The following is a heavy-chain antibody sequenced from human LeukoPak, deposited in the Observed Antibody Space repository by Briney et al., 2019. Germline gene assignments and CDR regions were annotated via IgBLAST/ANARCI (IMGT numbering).Heavy chain of an antibody. CDR3: ARDPSYYDYAFDI. CDR1: GGSISSSSYY. J-gene: IGHJ3*02. CDR2: IYYSGST. V-gene: IGHV4-39*07. Sequence: SETLSLTCTVSGGSISSSSYYWGWIRQPPGKGLEWIGSIYYSGSTYYNPSLKSRVTISVDTSKNQSSLKLSSVTAADTAVYYCARDPSYYDYAFDIWGQGTMVTVSS. D-gene: IGHD3-3*01.